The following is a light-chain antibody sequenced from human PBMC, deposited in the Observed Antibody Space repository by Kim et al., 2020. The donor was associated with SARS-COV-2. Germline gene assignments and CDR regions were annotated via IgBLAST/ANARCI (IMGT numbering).Light chain of an antibody. V-gene: IGKV3-20*01. CDR2: GAS. CDR1: QSINNTP. Sequence: LSPGERAPPSCRASQSINNTPAWYQQIPGQAPRLLLYGASYRATGIADRFSGSGSGTDFTLTISRLEPEDFAVYYCQQYATSGRTFGQGTKVDIK. CDR3: QQYATSGRT. J-gene: IGKJ1*01.